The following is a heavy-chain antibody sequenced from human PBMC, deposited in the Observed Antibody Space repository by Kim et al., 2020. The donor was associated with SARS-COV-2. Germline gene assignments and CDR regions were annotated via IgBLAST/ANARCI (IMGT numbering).Heavy chain of an antibody. V-gene: IGHV3-21*01. CDR2: ISSSSSYI. Sequence: GGSLRLSCAASGFTFSSYSMNWVRQAPGKGLEWVSSISSSSSYIYYADSVKGRFTISRDNAKNSLYLQMNSLRAEDTAVYYCANILAVAGREGPEDYWGQGTLVTVSS. CDR3: ANILAVAGREGPEDY. CDR1: GFTFSSYS. D-gene: IGHD6-19*01. J-gene: IGHJ4*02.